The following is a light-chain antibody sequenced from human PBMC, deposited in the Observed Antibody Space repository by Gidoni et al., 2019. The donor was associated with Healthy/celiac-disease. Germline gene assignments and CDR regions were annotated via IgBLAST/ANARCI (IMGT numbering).Light chain of an antibody. CDR3: QQSYSTPT. J-gene: IGKJ4*01. CDR2: AAS. V-gene: IGKV1-39*01. Sequence: IQMTQSPPSLSAPVRDRVTVTCRASQSISSYLNWYQQKPGKAPKLLIYAASSLQSGVPSRFSGSGSGTDFTLTISSLQPEDFATYYCQQSYSTPTFGEGTKVEIK. CDR1: QSISSY.